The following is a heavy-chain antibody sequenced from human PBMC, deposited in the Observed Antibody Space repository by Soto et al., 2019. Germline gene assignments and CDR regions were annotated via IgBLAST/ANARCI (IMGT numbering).Heavy chain of an antibody. J-gene: IGHJ5*02. Sequence: QMQLVQSGPEVKKPGTSVKVSCKASGFTFRNSAIQWVRQARGQRLEWIGWIVVGSGSTNYAQNFQERVTFTRDMSIGTANIERSSQISERTAVYYCAAVKDPAGADTRIDPWGQGTLVTVSS. V-gene: IGHV1-58*02. CDR2: IVVGSGST. CDR3: AAVKDPAGADTRIDP. CDR1: GFTFRNSA. D-gene: IGHD2-2*01.